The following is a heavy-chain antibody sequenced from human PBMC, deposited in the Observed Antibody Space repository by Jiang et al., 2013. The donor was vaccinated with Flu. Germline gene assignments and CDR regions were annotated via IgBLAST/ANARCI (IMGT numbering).Heavy chain of an antibody. D-gene: IGHD3-22*01. CDR1: NSAA. CDR2: TYYRSKWYN. CDR3: ARDYYDSSVSSNWFDP. J-gene: IGHJ5*02. V-gene: IGHV6-1*01. Sequence: NSAAWNWIRQSPSRGLEWLGRTYYRSKWYNDYAGSVKSRITINPDTSKNQFSLQLNSVTPEDTAVYYCARDYYDSSVSSNWFDPWGQGTLVTVSS.